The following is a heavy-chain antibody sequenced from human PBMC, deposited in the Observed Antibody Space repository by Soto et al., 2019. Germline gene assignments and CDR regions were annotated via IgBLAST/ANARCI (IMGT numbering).Heavy chain of an antibody. J-gene: IGHJ4*02. Sequence: SETLSLTCAVSGVSISSGNWWTWVRQSPQRGLEYIGEIFHDGTANYYPSFERRVAISVDTSKNQFSLELTSVTAADTAVYYCARVKLAGRGGFDYWGLGTLVTVSS. CDR1: GVSISSGNW. CDR2: IFHDGTA. V-gene: IGHV4-4*02. D-gene: IGHD2-15*01. CDR3: ARVKLAGRGGFDY.